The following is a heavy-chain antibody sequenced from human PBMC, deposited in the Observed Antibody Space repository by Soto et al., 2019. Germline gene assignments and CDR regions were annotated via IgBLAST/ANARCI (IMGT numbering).Heavy chain of an antibody. CDR3: AKDAVVVVTASNWFDP. V-gene: IGHV3-23*01. Sequence: EVQLLESGGGWVQPGGSLRLSCAASGFTFNSYAMNWVRQAPGKGLEWVSGISGRGDNTYYADSVKGRFTISRDNSKNTLYLQMTSLRAEDTAVYYCAKDAVVVVTASNWFDPWGQGTLVTVSS. CDR1: GFTFNSYA. D-gene: IGHD2-15*01. CDR2: ISGRGDNT. J-gene: IGHJ5*02.